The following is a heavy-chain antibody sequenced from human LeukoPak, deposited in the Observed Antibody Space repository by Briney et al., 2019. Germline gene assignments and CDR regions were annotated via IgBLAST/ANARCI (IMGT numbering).Heavy chain of an antibody. Sequence: GGSLRLSCAASGFTFSAYEMNWVRQAPGKGMEWLSFIDYSGTSINYVDSAKGRFTISRDNAKNSLYLQMNSLRAEDTAVYYCAELGITMIGGVWGKGTTVTISS. CDR2: IDYSGTSI. V-gene: IGHV3-48*03. CDR3: AELGITMIGGV. CDR1: GFTFSAYE. J-gene: IGHJ6*04. D-gene: IGHD3-10*02.